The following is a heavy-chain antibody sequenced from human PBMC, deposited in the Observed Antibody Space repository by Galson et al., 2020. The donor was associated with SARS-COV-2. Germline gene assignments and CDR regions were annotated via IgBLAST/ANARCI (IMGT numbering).Heavy chain of an antibody. D-gene: IGHD3-22*01. CDR3: ARWCHSDSSYYFDL. CDR1: GDSISNSISY. Sequence: ETSETLSLTCTVSGDSISNSISYWGWVRQPPGTGLEWLGTIYYSGNTYYSPSLKSRLTMSVDTSKNQFSLQLSSVTATDTAIYYCARWCHSDSSYYFDLWGQGTLVTVSS. CDR2: IYYSGNT. V-gene: IGHV4-39*01. J-gene: IGHJ4*02.